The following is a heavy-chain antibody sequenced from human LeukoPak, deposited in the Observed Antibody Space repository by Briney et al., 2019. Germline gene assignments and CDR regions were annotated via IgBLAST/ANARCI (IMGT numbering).Heavy chain of an antibody. CDR1: GFTFSSYE. CDR3: ARDSGPLRDSSPPH. Sequence: GGSLTLSCAASGFTFSSYEMNWVRQAPGKGLEWVSYISSSGSTIYYADSVKGRFTISRDNAKNSLYLQMNSLRAEDTAVYYCARDSGPLRDSSPPHWGQGTLVTVSS. D-gene: IGHD3-22*01. V-gene: IGHV3-48*03. J-gene: IGHJ4*02. CDR2: ISSSGSTI.